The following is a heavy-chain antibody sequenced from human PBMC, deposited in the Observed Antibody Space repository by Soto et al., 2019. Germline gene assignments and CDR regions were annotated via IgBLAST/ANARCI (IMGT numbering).Heavy chain of an antibody. Sequence: GGSLRLSCETSGFSFSVYGMHWVRQARGKGLEWVAVIWYDASKQFYAASVEGRFTISRDNSKAILYLQMNSLRAEDTAVYYCAAWAEGATEVHWGQGTLVTVSS. J-gene: IGHJ4*02. CDR3: AAWAEGATEVH. CDR2: IWYDASKQ. V-gene: IGHV3-33*01. D-gene: IGHD2-15*01. CDR1: GFSFSVYG.